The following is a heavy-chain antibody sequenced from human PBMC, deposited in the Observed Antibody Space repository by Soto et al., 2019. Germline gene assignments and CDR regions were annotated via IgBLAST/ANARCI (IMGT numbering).Heavy chain of an antibody. V-gene: IGHV3-30*03. Sequence: GGSLRLACATSGVSVNDYAMYWVRQAPGQGLEWVAIISSDGHHQFYLDNLRGRFTVSRDNSKNTLYLQMNSLRPEDTAVYYCSRGTYYPQSSGLHADYWGPGTVVTVSS. J-gene: IGHJ4*02. CDR3: SRGTYYPQSSGLHADY. D-gene: IGHD3-22*01. CDR2: ISSDGHHQ. CDR1: GVSVNDYA.